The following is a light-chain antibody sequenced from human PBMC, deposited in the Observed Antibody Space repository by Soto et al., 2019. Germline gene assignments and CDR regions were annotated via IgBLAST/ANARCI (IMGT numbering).Light chain of an antibody. CDR1: SSDVGNYKF. Sequence: QSVLTQPASVSGSPGQSITISCTGTSSDVGNYKFVSWYQHHPGKVPKVIIYETSKRPSGVSDRFSGSKSGNTASLTISGLQAEDEADYYCFSFTSTNTHVFGSGTKVTVL. CDR2: ETS. V-gene: IGLV2-23*01. CDR3: FSFTSTNTHV. J-gene: IGLJ1*01.